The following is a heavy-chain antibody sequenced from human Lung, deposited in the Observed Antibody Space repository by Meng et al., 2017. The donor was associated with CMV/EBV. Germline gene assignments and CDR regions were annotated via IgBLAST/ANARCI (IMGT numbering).Heavy chain of an antibody. Sequence: HVQRPEAGPGLVQHSQTLSLTCTVSGCSISSGGYYWSWIRQHPGKGLEWIGYIHSSGSTYYNPSLRSRLTISVDTSKNQFSLKLSSVTAADTAVYYCARASYGSGSPLGESWFDPWGQGTLVTVSS. V-gene: IGHV4-31*03. D-gene: IGHD3-10*01. CDR1: GCSISSGGYY. CDR3: ARASYGSGSPLGESWFDP. J-gene: IGHJ5*02. CDR2: IHSSGST.